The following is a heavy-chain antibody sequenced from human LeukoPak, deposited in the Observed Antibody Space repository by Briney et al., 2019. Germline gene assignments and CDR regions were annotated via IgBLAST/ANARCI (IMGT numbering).Heavy chain of an antibody. V-gene: IGHV1-18*04. J-gene: IGHJ5*02. CDR1: GYTFTRYG. D-gene: IGHD4-17*01. Sequence: ASEWISCKASGYTFTRYGIRWVRETPGQGLERMGWISAYNGNTNYAQKLQGRVTMTTDTSTSTAYMELRSLRSDDTAVYYCARGDYGDYNWFDPWGQGTLVTVSS. CDR2: ISAYNGNT. CDR3: ARGDYGDYNWFDP.